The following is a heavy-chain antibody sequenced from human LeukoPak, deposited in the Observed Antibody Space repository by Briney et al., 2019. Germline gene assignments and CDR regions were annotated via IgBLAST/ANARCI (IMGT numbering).Heavy chain of an antibody. D-gene: IGHD5-24*01. V-gene: IGHV1-24*01. CDR3: ATELVGYSDVQYFDS. CDR2: FNPEDVET. J-gene: IGHJ4*02. CDR1: GYTLTQIS. Sequence: ASVKVSCKVSGYTLTQISMHWVRQAPGQGLEWMGGFNPEDVETIYARSFQGRLTVTEDTSTDTAYMELSSLRAEDTAMYYCATELVGYSDVQYFDSWGQGTLVTVSS.